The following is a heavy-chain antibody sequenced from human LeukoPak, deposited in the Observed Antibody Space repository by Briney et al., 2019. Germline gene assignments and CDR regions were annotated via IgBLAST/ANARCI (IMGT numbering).Heavy chain of an antibody. CDR3: AKMMGVLLWFRDTSGPDY. Sequence: GGSLRLSCAASGFTFSSYAMSWVRQAPGKGLECVSAISGSGCSPYYADSVKGRFTISRDNSKNTLYLQMNSLRAEDTAVYYCAKMMGVLLWFRDTSGPDYWGQGTLVTVSS. V-gene: IGHV3-23*01. CDR2: ISGSGCSP. CDR1: GFTFSSYA. D-gene: IGHD3-10*01. J-gene: IGHJ4*02.